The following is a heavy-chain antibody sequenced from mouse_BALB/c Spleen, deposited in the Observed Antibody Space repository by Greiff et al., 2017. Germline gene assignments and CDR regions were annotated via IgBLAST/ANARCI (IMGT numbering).Heavy chain of an antibody. Sequence: QVQLKQPGAELVKPGASVKLSCKASGYTFTSYWMHWVKQRPGQGLEWIGEINPSNGRTNYNEKFKSKATLTVDKSSSTAYMQLSSLTSEDSAVYYCARSDGYWAYWGQGTLVTVSA. J-gene: IGHJ3*01. V-gene: IGHV1S81*02. CDR2: INPSNGRT. D-gene: IGHD2-3*01. CDR1: GYTFTSYW. CDR3: ARSDGYWAY.